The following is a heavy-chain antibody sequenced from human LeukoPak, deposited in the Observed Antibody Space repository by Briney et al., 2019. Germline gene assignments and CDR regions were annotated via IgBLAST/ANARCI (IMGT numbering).Heavy chain of an antibody. CDR1: GGSISSGSYY. CDR2: IYTSGST. V-gene: IGHV4-61*02. J-gene: IGHJ4*02. CDR3: ARGSGTYYYDSSGYYLDY. D-gene: IGHD3-22*01. Sequence: SQTLSLTCTVSGGSISSGSYYWSWIRQPAGKGLEWIGRIYTSGSTNYNPSLKSRVTISVDTSQNQFSLKLSSVTAADTAVYYSARGSGTYYYDSSGYYLDYWGQGKLVTVSS.